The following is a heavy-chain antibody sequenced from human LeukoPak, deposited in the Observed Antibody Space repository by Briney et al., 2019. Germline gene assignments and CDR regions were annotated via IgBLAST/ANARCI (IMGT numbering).Heavy chain of an antibody. V-gene: IGHV3-7*01. CDR1: GFTFSSNW. J-gene: IGHJ4*02. Sequence: GGSLRLSCAASGFTFSSNWMSWVRQAPGKGLEWVANIKQDGSEKYYVDSVKGRFTISRDNAKNSLYLQMNSLRAEDTAVYYCAREEDTYYYDSSGYDVYWGQGTLVTVSS. CDR3: AREEDTYYYDSSGYDVY. D-gene: IGHD3-22*01. CDR2: IKQDGSEK.